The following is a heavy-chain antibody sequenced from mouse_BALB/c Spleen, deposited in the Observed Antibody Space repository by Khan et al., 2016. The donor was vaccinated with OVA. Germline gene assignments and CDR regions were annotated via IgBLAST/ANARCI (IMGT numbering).Heavy chain of an antibody. CDR2: ISPNNGDT. Sequence: VRLQQSGPELVKPGASVKISCKTSGYTFTEYTIHWVKQSHGKSLEWIGGISPNNGDTSYHQKFKGKATLTVDKSSSTAYMELRSLTSEDSAVYYCSRCDGAWFAYWGQGTMVTVSA. D-gene: IGHD2-3*01. V-gene: IGHV1-18*01. CDR3: SRCDGAWFAY. J-gene: IGHJ3*01. CDR1: GYTFTEYT.